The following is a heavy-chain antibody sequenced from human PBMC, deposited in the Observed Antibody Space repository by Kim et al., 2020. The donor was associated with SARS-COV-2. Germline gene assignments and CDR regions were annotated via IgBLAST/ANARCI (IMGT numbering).Heavy chain of an antibody. Sequence: STYYNPSLKRRVTISVDTSKNQFSLKLSSVTAADTAVYYCARPSTYALYYWGQGTLVTVSS. CDR3: ARPSTYALYY. CDR2: ST. V-gene: IGHV4-39*01. J-gene: IGHJ4*02. D-gene: IGHD4-17*01.